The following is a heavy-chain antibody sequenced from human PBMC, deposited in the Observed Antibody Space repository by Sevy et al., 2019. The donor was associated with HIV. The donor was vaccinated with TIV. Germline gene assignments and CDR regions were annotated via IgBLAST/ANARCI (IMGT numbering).Heavy chain of an antibody. CDR2: IYPGDSDT. CDR1: GYSFTSYW. V-gene: IGHV5-51*01. CDR3: ARQMYSSSQYDNFDY. J-gene: IGHJ4*02. D-gene: IGHD6-6*01. Sequence: GESLKISCKGSGYSFTSYWIGWVRQMPGKGLEWMGIIYPGDSDTRYSPSFQGQVTISADKSISTAYLQWSGLKASDTAMYYCARQMYSSSQYDNFDYWGQGTLVTVSS.